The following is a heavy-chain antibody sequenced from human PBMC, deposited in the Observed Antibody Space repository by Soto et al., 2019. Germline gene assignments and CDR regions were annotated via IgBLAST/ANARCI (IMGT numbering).Heavy chain of an antibody. Sequence: GGSLRLSCAASGFTFSSYGMHWVRQAPGKGLEWVAVISYDGSNKYYADSVKGRFTISRDNSKNTLYLQMNSLRAEDTAVYYCARDPEYSYGYYFDYWGQGTLVTVS. J-gene: IGHJ4*02. CDR1: GFTFSSYG. V-gene: IGHV3-30-3*01. D-gene: IGHD5-18*01. CDR3: ARDPEYSYGYYFDY. CDR2: ISYDGSNK.